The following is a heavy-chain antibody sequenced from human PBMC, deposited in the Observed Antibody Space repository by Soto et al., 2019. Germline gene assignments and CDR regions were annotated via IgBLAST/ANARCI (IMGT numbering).Heavy chain of an antibody. D-gene: IGHD6-25*01. Sequence: APGQRLEWMGWINAGNGNTKYSQKFQGRVTITRDTSASTAYMELSSLRSEDTAVYYCTRDNSGLGDYWGQGTLVTVSS. CDR2: INAGNGNT. V-gene: IGHV1-3*01. J-gene: IGHJ4*02. CDR3: TRDNSGLGDY.